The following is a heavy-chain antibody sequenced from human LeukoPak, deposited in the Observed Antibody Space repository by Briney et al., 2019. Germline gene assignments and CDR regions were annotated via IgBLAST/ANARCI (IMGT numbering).Heavy chain of an antibody. CDR1: GESLSKYY. V-gene: IGHV4-34*01. J-gene: IGHJ4*02. CDR3: ASSVGSTDY. D-gene: IGHD1-26*01. CDR2: INHRRST. Sequence: SETLSLTCAVYGESLSKYYWTWIRQSPGKGLEWIGEINHRRSTNLNPSLKSRVTLSVDTSKHQFSLRLTSVTAADAAVYYCASSVGSTDYWGQGTLVTVSS.